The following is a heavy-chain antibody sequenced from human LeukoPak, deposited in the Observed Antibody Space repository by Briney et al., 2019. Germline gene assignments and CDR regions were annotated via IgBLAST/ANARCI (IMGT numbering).Heavy chain of an antibody. CDR3: ARGGGGSYYPWYFDL. D-gene: IGHD1-26*01. J-gene: IGHJ2*01. CDR2: INTANGNT. CDR1: GYTFTNYA. V-gene: IGHV1-3*03. Sequence: ASVKVSCKASGYTFTNYAIHWVRQAPGQRLEWMGWINTANGNTKYSQELQGRVIITRDTSANTAYMELSSLRSEDMVVYYCARGGGGSYYPWYFDLWGRGTLVTVSS.